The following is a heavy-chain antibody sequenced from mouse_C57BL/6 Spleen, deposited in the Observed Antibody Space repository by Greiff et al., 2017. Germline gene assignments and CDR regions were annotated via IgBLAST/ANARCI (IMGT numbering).Heavy chain of an antibody. V-gene: IGHV1-82*01. Sequence: QVQLQQSGPELVKPGASVKISCKASGYAFSSSWMNWVKQRPGKGLEWIGRIYPGDGDTNYNGKFKGKATLTADKSSSTAYMQLRSLTSEDSAVYFCARSKGFAYWGQGTLVTVSA. CDR3: ARSKGFAY. CDR1: GYAFSSSW. CDR2: IYPGDGDT. J-gene: IGHJ3*01.